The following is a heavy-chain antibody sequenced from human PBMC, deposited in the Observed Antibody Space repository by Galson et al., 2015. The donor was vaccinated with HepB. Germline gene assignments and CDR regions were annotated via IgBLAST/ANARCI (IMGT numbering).Heavy chain of an antibody. Sequence: LRLSCAASGFTFSNYTMNWGRQAPGKGLEWVSSISSSSYIYYAHSVKGRFTISRDNAKNSLYLQMNSLRTEDTAVYYCARDDDDSSGWYPGRIDYWGQGTLVTVSS. V-gene: IGHV3-21*01. CDR1: GFTFSNYT. CDR2: ISSSSYI. J-gene: IGHJ4*02. D-gene: IGHD6-19*01. CDR3: ARDDDDSSGWYPGRIDY.